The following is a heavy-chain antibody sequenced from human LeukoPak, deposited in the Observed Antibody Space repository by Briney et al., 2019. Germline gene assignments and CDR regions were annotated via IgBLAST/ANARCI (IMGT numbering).Heavy chain of an antibody. Sequence: PGGSLRLSCAASGFTVSSNYMSWVRQAPGKGLEWVSVIYSGGSTYYADSVKGRFTISRDNSKNTLYLQMNSLRAEDTAVYYCARAVVESYYVSAFDIWGQGTMVTVSS. D-gene: IGHD1-26*01. CDR2: IYSGGST. CDR1: GFTVSSNY. J-gene: IGHJ3*02. V-gene: IGHV3-66*01. CDR3: ARAVVESYYVSAFDI.